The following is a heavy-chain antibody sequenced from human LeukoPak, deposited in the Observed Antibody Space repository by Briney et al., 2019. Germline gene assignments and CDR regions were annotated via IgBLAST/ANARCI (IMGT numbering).Heavy chain of an antibody. CDR1: GYILTEVA. CDR3: AMTDRYAGRPFDY. CDR2: FDPEYDEDGET. D-gene: IGHD5-12*01. Sequence: ASVKVSCKVSGYILTEVAINWVRQAPGKGLEWIGGFDPEYDEDGETLFAQKFQGRVTMTEDASTDTAYMVLSSLRSEDTAAYYCAMTDRYAGRPFDYWGQGTLVTVSS. J-gene: IGHJ4*02. V-gene: IGHV1-24*01.